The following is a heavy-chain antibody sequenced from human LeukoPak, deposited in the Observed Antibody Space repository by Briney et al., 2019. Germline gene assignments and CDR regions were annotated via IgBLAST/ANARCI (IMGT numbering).Heavy chain of an antibody. V-gene: IGHV3-23*01. CDR3: ARALSYPYYFDY. D-gene: IGHD1-26*01. Sequence: GGSLRLSCAASGFTFSTYAMSWVRQAPGKGLEWVSSISGSGRITYYADSVKGRFTISRDNSKNTLYLQMNSLRAEDTAVYYCARALSYPYYFDYWGQGTLVTVSS. J-gene: IGHJ4*02. CDR2: ISGSGRIT. CDR1: GFTFSTYA.